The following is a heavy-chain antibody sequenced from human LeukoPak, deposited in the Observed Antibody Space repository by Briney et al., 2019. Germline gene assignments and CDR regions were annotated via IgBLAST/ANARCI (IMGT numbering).Heavy chain of an antibody. J-gene: IGHJ2*01. Sequence: PGRSLRLSCAASGFTFSSYGMHWVRQAPGKGLEWVAVISYDGSNKYYADSVKGRFTISRDNSKNTLYLQMNSLRAEDTAVYYCARYCGGDCYSGHWYFDLWGRGTLVTVSS. D-gene: IGHD2-21*02. CDR1: GFTFSSYG. CDR2: ISYDGSNK. V-gene: IGHV3-30*03. CDR3: ARYCGGDCYSGHWYFDL.